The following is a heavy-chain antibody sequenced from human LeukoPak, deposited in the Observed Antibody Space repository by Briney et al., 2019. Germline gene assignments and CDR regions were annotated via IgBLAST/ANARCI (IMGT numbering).Heavy chain of an antibody. CDR2: ISGGSTAI. Sequence: GGSLRLSCAASGFTFSVYSMNWVRQAPGKGLEWVSYISGGSTAISYADSVKGRFTISRDDAKNSLYLQMNSLRAEDTAAYYCAKGSYYDSSGSFYFDYWGQGTLVTVSS. J-gene: IGHJ4*02. CDR3: AKGSYYDSSGSFYFDY. CDR1: GFTFSVYS. D-gene: IGHD3-22*01. V-gene: IGHV3-48*01.